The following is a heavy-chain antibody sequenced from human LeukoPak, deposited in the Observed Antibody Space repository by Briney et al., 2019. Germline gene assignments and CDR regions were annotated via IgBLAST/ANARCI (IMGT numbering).Heavy chain of an antibody. Sequence: PGGSLRLSCAASGFAFSSYAMTWVRQAPGKGLEWVSTISATDAGTHYADSVKGRFTISRDNSKNTLYLQMNSLRDEDTAVYYCAKLDRGYSYGYGYWGQGTLVTVSS. CDR2: ISATDAGT. D-gene: IGHD5-18*01. V-gene: IGHV3-23*01. J-gene: IGHJ4*02. CDR3: AKLDRGYSYGYGY. CDR1: GFAFSSYA.